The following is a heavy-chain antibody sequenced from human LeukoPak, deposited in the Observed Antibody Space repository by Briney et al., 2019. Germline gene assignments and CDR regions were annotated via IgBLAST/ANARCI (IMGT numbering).Heavy chain of an antibody. CDR3: AREYSGSYSSRGPCEAFDI. J-gene: IGHJ3*02. D-gene: IGHD1-26*01. CDR2: IYYAGSA. CDR1: GGSINSTSYY. V-gene: IGHV4-39*02. Sequence: SETLSLTCTVSGGSINSTSYYWGWIRQPPGKGLEWIGSIYYAGSAHYNPSLKSRVTISVDTSKNHFSLKLSSVTAADTAVYYCAREYSGSYSSRGPCEAFDIWGQGTMVTVSS.